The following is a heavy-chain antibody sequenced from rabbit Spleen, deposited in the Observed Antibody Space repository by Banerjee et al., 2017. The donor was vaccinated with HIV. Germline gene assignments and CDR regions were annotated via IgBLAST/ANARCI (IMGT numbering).Heavy chain of an antibody. CDR2: IDAGSGTT. V-gene: IGHV1S45*01. D-gene: IGHD4-2*01. Sequence: QEQVEESGGDLVKPEGSLTLTCTASGFSFSSSYWICWVRQAPGKGLEWIACIDAGSGTTNYASWAKGRFTISKTSSTTVTLQMTSLTAADTATYFCARAGITAGSYPTLKFWGPGTLVTVS. CDR3: ARAGITAGSYPTLKF. J-gene: IGHJ4*01. CDR1: GFSFSSSYW.